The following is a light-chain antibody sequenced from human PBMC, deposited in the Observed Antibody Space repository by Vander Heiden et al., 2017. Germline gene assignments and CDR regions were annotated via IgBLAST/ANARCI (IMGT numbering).Light chain of an antibody. CDR2: QDN. V-gene: IGLV3-1*01. Sequence: SYELTQPPSVSVSPGQPASLTCSGASLGAQYACLYPRKPGQSPGLVIYQDNKRPSGIPERFSGSTSANTATLTISGTQPMDEADYYCQAWDNNIMMFGGGTKLTVL. CDR1: SLGAQY. J-gene: IGLJ3*02. CDR3: QAWDNNIMM.